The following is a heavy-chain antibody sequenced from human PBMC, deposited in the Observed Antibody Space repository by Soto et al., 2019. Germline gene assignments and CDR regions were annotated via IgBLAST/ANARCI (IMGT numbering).Heavy chain of an antibody. D-gene: IGHD2-2*01. CDR1: GFTFSSYA. CDR2: ISHDGINK. CDR3: GRCTSTSCHLGSDY. V-gene: IGHV3-30-3*01. J-gene: IGHJ4*02. Sequence: GGSLRLSCAASGFTFSSYAMNWVRQSPGKGLEWVALISHDGINKYYADSVRGRFTISRDSSTNTLYLQMNSLRAADTAVYYCGRCTSTSCHLGSDYWGQGTLVTVSS.